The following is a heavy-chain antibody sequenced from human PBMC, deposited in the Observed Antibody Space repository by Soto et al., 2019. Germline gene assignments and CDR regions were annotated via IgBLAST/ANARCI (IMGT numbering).Heavy chain of an antibody. V-gene: IGHV4-31*03. CDR2: IYYSGST. J-gene: IGHJ4*02. D-gene: IGHD6-13*01. CDR3: AREKAAAGIGY. Sequence: SLTCTVSGGSISSVGYYWSWIRQHPGKGLEWIGYIYYSGSTYYNPSLKSRVTISVDTSKNQFSLKLSSVTAADTAVYYCAREKAAAGIGYWGQGTLVTVSS. CDR1: GGSISSVGYY.